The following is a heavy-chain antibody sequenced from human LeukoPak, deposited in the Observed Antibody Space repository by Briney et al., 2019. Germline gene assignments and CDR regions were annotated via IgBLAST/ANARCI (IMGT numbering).Heavy chain of an antibody. CDR1: GGSISTYY. Sequence: SETLFLTCTVSGGSISTYYWNWIRQPPGKGLEWIGYIYHSGSTNFNPSLQSRVTISVDTSKNQFSLNLNSVTAADTAVYYCARGGAARLHFQNWGQGTLVTVSS. V-gene: IGHV4-59*01. J-gene: IGHJ1*01. CDR2: IYHSGST. D-gene: IGHD6-6*01. CDR3: ARGGAARLHFQN.